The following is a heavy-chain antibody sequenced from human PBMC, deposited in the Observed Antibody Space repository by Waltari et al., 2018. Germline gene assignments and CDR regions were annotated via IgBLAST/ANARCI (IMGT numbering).Heavy chain of an antibody. V-gene: IGHV4-31*03. CDR2: IYYSGST. J-gene: IGHJ6*03. CDR1: GGAISGGGHY. Sequence: QVQLQESGPGLVKPSQTLSLTCTVSGGAISGGGHYWSWRRQHTGGGRGWIGYIYYSGSTYYNPSLKSRVTISVATYKNQFSLKLSSVTAADTAVYYCARDREVPAAPEPVTAYYYYYMDVWGKGTTVTVSS. D-gene: IGHD2-2*01. CDR3: ARDREVPAAPEPVTAYYYYYMDV.